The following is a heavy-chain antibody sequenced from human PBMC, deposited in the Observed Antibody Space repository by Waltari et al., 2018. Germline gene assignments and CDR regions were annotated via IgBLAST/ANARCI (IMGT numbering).Heavy chain of an antibody. J-gene: IGHJ6*03. CDR1: GTTFSSYD. CDR2: INPNSGNT. CDR3: ARVGITYYYYYMDV. Sequence: QAQLVQSGGEVKTPGAAVKVACTGSGTTFSSYDIKWVRQATGQGLEWMGWINPNSGNTGYAQKFHGRVTMTRNTSISTAYMELSSLGSEDTAVYYCARVGITYYYYYMDVWGKGTTVTVSS. V-gene: IGHV1-8*01.